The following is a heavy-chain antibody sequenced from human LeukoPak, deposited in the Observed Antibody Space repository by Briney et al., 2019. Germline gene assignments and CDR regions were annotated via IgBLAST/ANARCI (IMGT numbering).Heavy chain of an antibody. CDR1: GFTVSSNY. Sequence: GGSLRLSCAASGFTVSSNYMSWVRQAPGKGLEWVSVIYSGGGTYYADSVKGRFTISRDNSKNTLYLQMNSLRAEDTAVYYCARAGYGSGSYLSDYWGQGTLVTVSS. D-gene: IGHD3-10*01. J-gene: IGHJ4*02. V-gene: IGHV3-53*01. CDR3: ARAGYGSGSYLSDY. CDR2: IYSGGGT.